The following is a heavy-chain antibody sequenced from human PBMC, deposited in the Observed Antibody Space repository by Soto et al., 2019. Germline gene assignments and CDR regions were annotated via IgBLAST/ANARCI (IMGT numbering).Heavy chain of an antibody. Sequence: GGSLRLSCAASGFTLSSYGMSWVRQAPGKGLEWVSGISGSGGSTYYADSVKGRFTISRDNSKNTLYLQMNSLRAEDTAVYYCAKSGSSWPYYYYYMDVWGKGTTVTVSS. D-gene: IGHD6-13*01. CDR2: ISGSGGST. J-gene: IGHJ6*03. V-gene: IGHV3-23*01. CDR3: AKSGSSWPYYYYYMDV. CDR1: GFTLSSYG.